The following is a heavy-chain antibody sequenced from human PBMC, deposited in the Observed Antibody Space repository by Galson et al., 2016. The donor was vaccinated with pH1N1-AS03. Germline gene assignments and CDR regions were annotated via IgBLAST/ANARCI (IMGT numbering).Heavy chain of an antibody. V-gene: IGHV1-69*13. J-gene: IGHJ5*01. D-gene: IGHD6-19*01. CDR3: ATIGAVPGLGGYWFDS. CDR2: IVPTFTAP. Sequence: SVKVSCKASGGTFRNFAISWVRQVPGQGLEWMGRIVPTFTAPKYAQKFQGRLTITADDSATTTYMDLSGLKLEDTAIYYCATIGAVPGLGGYWFDSWGQGTHVIVSS. CDR1: GGTFRNFA.